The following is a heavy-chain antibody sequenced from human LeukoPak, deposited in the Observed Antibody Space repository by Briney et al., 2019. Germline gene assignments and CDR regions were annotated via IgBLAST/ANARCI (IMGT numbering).Heavy chain of an antibody. CDR2: ISSSGSTI. CDR1: GFTFSSYE. J-gene: IGHJ4*02. Sequence: RGSLRLSCAASGFTFSSYEMNWVRQAPGKGLEWVSYISSSGSTIYYADSVKGRFTISRDNAKNSLYLQMNSLRAEDTAVYYCARGSGDGYNQLGYWGQGTLVTVSS. CDR3: ARGSGDGYNQLGY. D-gene: IGHD5-24*01. V-gene: IGHV3-48*03.